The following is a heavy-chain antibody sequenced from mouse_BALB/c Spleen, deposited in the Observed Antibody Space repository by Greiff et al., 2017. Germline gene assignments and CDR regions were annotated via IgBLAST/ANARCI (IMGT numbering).Heavy chain of an antibody. V-gene: IGHV1-80*01. D-gene: IGHD2-4*01. Sequence: VQLQESGAELVRPGSSVKLSCKASGYAFSSYWMNWVQQRPGQGLEWIGQIYPGDGDTNYNGKFKGKATLTADKSSSTAYMQLSSLTSEDSAVYFCARGLLRHAMDDWGQGTSVTVSS. CDR2: IYPGDGDT. CDR1: GYAFSSYW. J-gene: IGHJ4*01. CDR3: ARGLLRHAMDD.